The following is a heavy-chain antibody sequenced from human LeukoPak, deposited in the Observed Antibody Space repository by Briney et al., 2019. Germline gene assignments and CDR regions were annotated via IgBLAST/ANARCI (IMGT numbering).Heavy chain of an antibody. V-gene: IGHV3-23*01. CDR2: ISGSGTST. CDR3: ANRGYYDSPWN. D-gene: IGHD3-22*01. J-gene: IGHJ4*02. Sequence: GGSLRLSCAASGFTFSSYAMNWVRQAPGKGLVWVSTISGSGTSTYHADSVKGRFTISRDNSKNTLYLQVNSLRAEDTAVYYCANRGYYDSPWNWGQGTLVTASS. CDR1: GFTFSSYA.